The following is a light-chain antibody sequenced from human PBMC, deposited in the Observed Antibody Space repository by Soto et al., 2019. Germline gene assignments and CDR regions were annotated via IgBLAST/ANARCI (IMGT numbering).Light chain of an antibody. CDR1: SSDFGDYPY. J-gene: IGLJ2*01. Sequence: QSALTQPPSASGSPGQSVTISCTGCSSDFGDYPYDSWYQQYPNKAPKLMIYDDIKRPSGVPDRFSGSKSGNTASLTVSGLPAEDEADYYCSSYGVNNNVLFGGGTKLTVL. CDR2: DDI. V-gene: IGLV2-8*01. CDR3: SSYGVNNNVL.